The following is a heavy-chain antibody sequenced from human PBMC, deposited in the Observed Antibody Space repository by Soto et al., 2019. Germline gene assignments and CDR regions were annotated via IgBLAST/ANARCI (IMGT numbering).Heavy chain of an antibody. CDR2: INHSGST. Sequence: SETLSLTCAVYGGSFSGYYWSWIRQPPGKGLEWIGEINHSGSTNYNPSLKSRVTISVDTSKNQFSLKLSSVTAADTAVYYCARGILGLEEVTTERERWFDPWGQGTLVTVSS. J-gene: IGHJ5*02. CDR3: ARGILGLEEVTTERERWFDP. V-gene: IGHV4-34*01. D-gene: IGHD4-17*01. CDR1: GGSFSGYY.